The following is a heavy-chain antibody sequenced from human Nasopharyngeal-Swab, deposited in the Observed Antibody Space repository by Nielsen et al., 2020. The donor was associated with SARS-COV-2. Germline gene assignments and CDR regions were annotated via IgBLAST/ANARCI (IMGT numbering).Heavy chain of an antibody. CDR2: TYHSGST. Sequence: WIRQPPGKGLEWIGETYHSGSTNYNPSLTSRVTISVDKSKNQFSLKLRSVTAADTAVFYCARHMLGGPTAFDIWGQGTVVTVSS. D-gene: IGHD2-8*01. V-gene: IGHV4-4*02. CDR3: ARHMLGGPTAFDI. J-gene: IGHJ3*02.